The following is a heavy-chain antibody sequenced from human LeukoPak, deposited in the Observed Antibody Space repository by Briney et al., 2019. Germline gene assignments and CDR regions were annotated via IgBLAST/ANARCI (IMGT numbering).Heavy chain of an antibody. CDR1: GGSIRSYY. CDR2: IYFSGST. D-gene: IGHD3-3*01. CDR3: ARSYDTNFDY. V-gene: IGHV4-59*01. J-gene: IGHJ4*02. Sequence: QPSETLSLTCTVSGGSIRSYYWSWIRQPPGKGLEWIGYIYFSGSTSYNPSLKSRVTISVDRSKNQFSLKLGSVAAADTAVYYCARSYDTNFDYWGQGTLVTVSS.